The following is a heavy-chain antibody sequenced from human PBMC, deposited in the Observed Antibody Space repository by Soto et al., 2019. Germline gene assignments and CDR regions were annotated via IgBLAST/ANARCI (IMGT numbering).Heavy chain of an antibody. CDR3: ARVLCSGGSCYPDAFDI. Sequence: PSETLSLTCTVSGGSINLYYWSWIRQPPGKGLEWIGYIYYSGGTNYNPSLKSRVTISVDTSKNQFSLKLSSVTAADTAVYYCARVLCSGGSCYPDAFDIWGQGTMVTVSS. CDR2: IYYSGGT. V-gene: IGHV4-59*01. J-gene: IGHJ3*02. CDR1: GGSINLYY. D-gene: IGHD2-15*01.